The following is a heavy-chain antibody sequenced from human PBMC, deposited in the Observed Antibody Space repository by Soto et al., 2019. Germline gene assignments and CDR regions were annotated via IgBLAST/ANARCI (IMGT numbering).Heavy chain of an antibody. CDR3: AREIMVRGVPRFDT. V-gene: IGHV4-30-4*01. D-gene: IGHD3-10*01. CDR1: VGSISSGDYY. J-gene: IGHJ5*02. CDR2: IYYSWST. Sequence: SETLSLTCTVSVGSISSGDYYLSWIRQPPGKGLEWIGYIYYSWSTYYNPSLKSRVTISVDTSKNQFSLKLSSVTAADTAVYYCAREIMVRGVPRFDTWGEGTPVTVSS.